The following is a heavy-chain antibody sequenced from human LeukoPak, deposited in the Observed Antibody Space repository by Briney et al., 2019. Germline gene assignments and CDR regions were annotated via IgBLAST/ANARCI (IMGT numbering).Heavy chain of an antibody. D-gene: IGHD2-21*01. CDR2: IYSGGST. CDR3: ARENSSYYYYYMDV. V-gene: IGHV3-66*01. J-gene: IGHJ6*03. CDR1: GFTVSSNY. Sequence: GGSLRLSCAASGFTVSSNYMSWVRQAPGKGLEWVSVIYSGGSTYYADSVKGRFTISRGNSKNTLYLQMNSLRAEDTAVYYCARENSSYYYYYMDVWGKGTTVTISS.